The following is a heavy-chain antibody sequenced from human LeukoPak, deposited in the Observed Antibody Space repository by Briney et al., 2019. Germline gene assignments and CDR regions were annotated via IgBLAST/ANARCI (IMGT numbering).Heavy chain of an antibody. D-gene: IGHD3-10*01. CDR2: IFPGDSDS. V-gene: IGHV5-51*01. CDR1: GYSFTSYW. Sequence: GESLKISFKGSGYSFTSYWIGWVRQMPGKGLEWMGIIFPGDSDSTYSPSFQGQVTISADKSINTAYLQWRSLRASDTAMYYCARVPMVRGVAGNWFDPWGQGTLVTVSS. J-gene: IGHJ5*02. CDR3: ARVPMVRGVAGNWFDP.